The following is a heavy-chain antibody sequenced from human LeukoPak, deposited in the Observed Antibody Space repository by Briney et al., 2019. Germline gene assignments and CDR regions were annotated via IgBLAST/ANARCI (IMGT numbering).Heavy chain of an antibody. Sequence: SETLSLTCTVSGGSISSYYWSWIRRPPGKGLEWIGYIYYSGSTNYNPSLKSRVTISVDTSKNQFSLKLSSVTAADTAVYYCARQDYYGSGPFDYWGQGTLVTVSS. D-gene: IGHD3-10*01. CDR2: IYYSGST. J-gene: IGHJ4*02. CDR1: GGSISSYY. V-gene: IGHV4-59*01. CDR3: ARQDYYGSGPFDY.